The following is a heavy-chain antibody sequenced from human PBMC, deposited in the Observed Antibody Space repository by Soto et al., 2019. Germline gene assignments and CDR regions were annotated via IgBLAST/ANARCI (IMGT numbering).Heavy chain of an antibody. J-gene: IGHJ1*01. D-gene: IGHD3-9*01. CDR2: ISSTSSII. Sequence: EVQLVESGGGLVQPGGFLRLSCAASGFSFSIHSMNWVPQAPGKGLEWVSYISSTSSIIYYADSVKGGFTKSIDNDKNSLYLQRNSLRDKDTAVFSSARANGWHDISFHPCGQGTVVIVSS. CDR1: GFSFSIHS. V-gene: IGHV3-48*02. CDR3: ARANGWHDISFHP.